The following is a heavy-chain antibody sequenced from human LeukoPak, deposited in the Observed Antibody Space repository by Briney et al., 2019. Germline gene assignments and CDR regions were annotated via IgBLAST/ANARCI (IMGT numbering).Heavy chain of an antibody. CDR3: ARLEHYFDH. D-gene: IGHD5-24*01. J-gene: IGHJ4*02. Sequence: PGGSLRLSCAASGFSFSSYWMSWVRQAPGKGLEWVASMKQDGSEKYYVDSVKGRFTISRDNAKNSLDPQMNSLRAEDTAVYYCARLEHYFDHWGQGTLVTVSS. CDR1: GFSFSSYW. CDR2: MKQDGSEK. V-gene: IGHV3-7*01.